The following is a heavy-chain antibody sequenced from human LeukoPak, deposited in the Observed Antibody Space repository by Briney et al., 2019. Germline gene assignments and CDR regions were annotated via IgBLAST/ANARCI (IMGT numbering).Heavy chain of an antibody. V-gene: IGHV4-59*12. CDR1: GGPISSLY. Sequence: SETLSLTCSVSGGPISSLYWSWIRQPPGKGLGLEWIGYIYYSGGTNYNPSLKSRVTISIDTSKNQVSLKLSSVTAADTAVYYCARDLPTAMGPFDPWGQGTLVTVSS. J-gene: IGHJ5*02. CDR3: ARDLPTAMGPFDP. D-gene: IGHD5-18*01. CDR2: IYYSGGT.